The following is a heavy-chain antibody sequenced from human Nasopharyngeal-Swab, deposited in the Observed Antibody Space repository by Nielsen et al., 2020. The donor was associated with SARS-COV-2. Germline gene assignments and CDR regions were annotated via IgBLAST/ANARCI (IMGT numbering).Heavy chain of an antibody. J-gene: IGHJ4*02. CDR2: ISSSGSTI. CDR3: ARYGGIQILTGYFDY. CDR1: GLTFSAYY. V-gene: IGHV3-11*04. Sequence: GGSLRPSCAASGLTFSAYYMSWIRQAQGKGLEWVSYISSSGSTIYYADSVKGRFTISRDNAKNSLYLQMNSLRAEDTAVYYCARYGGIQILTGYFDYWGPGTLVTVSS. D-gene: IGHD3-9*01.